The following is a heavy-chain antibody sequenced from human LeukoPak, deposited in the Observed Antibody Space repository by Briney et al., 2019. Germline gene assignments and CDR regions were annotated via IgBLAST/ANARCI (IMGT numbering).Heavy chain of an antibody. V-gene: IGHV3-23*01. CDR3: AKSYDTSGRRAFDI. Sequence: GGSLRLSCAASGFTFSDYYMSWIRQAPGKGLEWVSAISVDGSNTYYADSVKGQFTISRDNSKNTLYLQMNSLSAEDTAVYYCAKSYDTSGRRAFDIWGQGTMVTVSS. CDR2: ISVDGSNT. J-gene: IGHJ3*02. CDR1: GFTFSDYY. D-gene: IGHD3-22*01.